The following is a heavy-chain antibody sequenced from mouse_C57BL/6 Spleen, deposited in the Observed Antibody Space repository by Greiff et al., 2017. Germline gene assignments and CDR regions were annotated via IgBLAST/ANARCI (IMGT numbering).Heavy chain of an antibody. CDR1: GFTFSSYT. D-gene: IGHD1-1*01. CDR3: ARRGYGDYAMDY. V-gene: IGHV5-9*01. Sequence: EVKLEESGGGLVKPGGSLKLSCAASGFTFSSYTMSWFRQTPEKRLGWVATISGGGGNTYYPDSVKGRFPISREKAKNTLYLQMSSLRSEDTALYYCARRGYGDYAMDYWGQGTSVTVSS. J-gene: IGHJ4*01. CDR2: ISGGGGNT.